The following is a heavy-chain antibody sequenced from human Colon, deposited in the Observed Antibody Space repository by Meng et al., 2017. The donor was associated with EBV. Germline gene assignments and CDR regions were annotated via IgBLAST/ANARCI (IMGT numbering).Heavy chain of an antibody. J-gene: IGHJ4*02. Sequence: QLQLQESGSGLVKPSQTLSLTCAGPGGSISSGGYSWSWIRQPPGKGLEWIGYIYHSGSTYYNPSLKSRVTISVDRSKNQFSLRLNSVTAADTAVYYCARVGGLDGYRLGGDYWGQGALVTVSS. CDR3: ARVGGLDGYRLGGDY. CDR1: GGSISSGGYS. CDR2: IYHSGST. D-gene: IGHD5-24*01. V-gene: IGHV4-30-2*01.